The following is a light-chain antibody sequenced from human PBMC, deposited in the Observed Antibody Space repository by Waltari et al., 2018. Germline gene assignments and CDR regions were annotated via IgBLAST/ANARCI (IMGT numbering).Light chain of an antibody. CDR2: YDV. CDR1: RSXXXXNA. V-gene: IGLV1-36*01. CDR3: ASWDDDLSGVV. J-gene: IGLJ2*01. Sequence: QSVXXXPPSXXXXXRXXXPXXCXXXRSXXXXNAVXXYQQFPGRAPKLLIYYDVLLPSGVSDRFSGSKSGTSASLAISGLQSEDEAYYYCASWDDDLSGVVFGGGTKLTVL.